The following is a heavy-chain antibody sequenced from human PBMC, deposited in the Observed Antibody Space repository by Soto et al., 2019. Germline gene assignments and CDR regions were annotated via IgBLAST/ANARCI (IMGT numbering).Heavy chain of an antibody. CDR2: INPHNDNI. CDR3: ARDPYYNGSNVKVGYFVS. V-gene: IGHV1-18*01. J-gene: IGHJ4*02. D-gene: IGHD1-26*01. Sequence: ASVKVSCKASNYTFSSFGISWMRQAPGQGLEWMGWINPHNDNINYAQKFQGRVTMTTDTSTSTAYMELRRLRSDDTAVYYCARDPYYNGSNVKVGYFVSWGQGTLVTVSS. CDR1: NYTFSSFG.